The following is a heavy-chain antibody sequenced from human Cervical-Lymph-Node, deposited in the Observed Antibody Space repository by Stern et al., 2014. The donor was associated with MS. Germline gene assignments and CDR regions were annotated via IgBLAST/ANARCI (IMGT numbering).Heavy chain of an antibody. CDR3: ARDRANYGVFDY. CDR2: ISGHNGVT. Sequence: VQLVESGGGVKKPGASVTVSCKTSGYTFTDYGVTWVRLAPGQGLEWMGWISGHNGVTNDARKFQDRVTITTDTSTNTAYLELRSLRADDTAIYYCARDRANYGVFDYWGQGSRVTVSA. CDR1: GYTFTDYG. D-gene: IGHD4-17*01. J-gene: IGHJ4*02. V-gene: IGHV1-18*01.